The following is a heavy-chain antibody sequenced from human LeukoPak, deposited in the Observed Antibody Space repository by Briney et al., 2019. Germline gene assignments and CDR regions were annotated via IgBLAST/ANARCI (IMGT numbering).Heavy chain of an antibody. D-gene: IGHD3-10*01. V-gene: IGHV3-53*01. CDR3: AKVYYGSGSLHYYYYYMDV. CDR2: IYSGGRT. J-gene: IGHJ6*03. Sequence: GGSLRLSCAASGFTVSSNYMSWVRQAPGKGLEWVSVIYSGGRTYYADSVKGRFTISRDNSKNTLYLQMNSLRAEDTAVYYCAKVYYGSGSLHYYYYYMDVWGKGTTVTISS. CDR1: GFTVSSNY.